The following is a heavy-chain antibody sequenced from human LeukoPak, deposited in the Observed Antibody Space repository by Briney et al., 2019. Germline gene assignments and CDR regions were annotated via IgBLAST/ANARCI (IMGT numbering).Heavy chain of an antibody. CDR3: ARDTHHYYGSGNY. CDR2: ISSISSYI. CDR1: GFTFSSYS. V-gene: IGHV3-21*01. D-gene: IGHD3-10*01. Sequence: GGSLRLSCAASGFTFSSYSMNWVRQAPRKGLEWVSSISSISSYIYYADSVKGRFTISRGNAKNPLYLQLNSLRAEDPAVYYCARDTHHYYGSGNYWGQGTLVTVSS. J-gene: IGHJ4*02.